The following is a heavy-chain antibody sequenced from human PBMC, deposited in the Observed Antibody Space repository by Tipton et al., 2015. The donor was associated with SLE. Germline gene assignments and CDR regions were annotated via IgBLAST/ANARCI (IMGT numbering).Heavy chain of an antibody. D-gene: IGHD6-25*01. V-gene: IGHV4-59*02. CDR2: IYYSGST. J-gene: IGHJ4*02. CDR1: GVTVSSYY. Sequence: LRLSCAASGVTVSSYYWSWIRQPPGKGLEWIGYIYYSGSTNYNPSLKSRVTISVDTSKNQFSLKLSSVTAADTAVYYCARDGSDWGQGTLVTVSS. CDR3: ARDGSD.